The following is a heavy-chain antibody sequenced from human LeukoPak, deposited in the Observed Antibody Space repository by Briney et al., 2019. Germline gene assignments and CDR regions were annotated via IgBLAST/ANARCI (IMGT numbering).Heavy chain of an antibody. D-gene: IGHD4-17*01. Sequence: GGSLRLSCAASGFTFSSYWMHWVRQAPGKGLVWVSRINSDGTTTSYADSVKGRFTISRDNAKNTLYLQMISLRAEDAAVYYCARDTGWYFDLWGRGTLVTVSS. CDR1: GFTFSSYW. J-gene: IGHJ2*01. CDR3: ARDTGWYFDL. V-gene: IGHV3-74*01. CDR2: INSDGTTT.